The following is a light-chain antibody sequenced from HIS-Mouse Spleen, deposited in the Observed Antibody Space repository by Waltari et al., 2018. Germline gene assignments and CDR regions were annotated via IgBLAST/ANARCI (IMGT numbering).Light chain of an antibody. Sequence: SYELTQPPSVSVSPGQPARITCSGDALPTKYAYWYQQKSGQAPVLVIYEDSKRPSGIPERFSGSRSGTMATLTISGAQVEDEADYYCYSTDSSGNHRVFGGGTKLTVL. CDR1: ALPTKY. J-gene: IGLJ2*01. CDR2: EDS. CDR3: YSTDSSGNHRV. V-gene: IGLV3-10*01.